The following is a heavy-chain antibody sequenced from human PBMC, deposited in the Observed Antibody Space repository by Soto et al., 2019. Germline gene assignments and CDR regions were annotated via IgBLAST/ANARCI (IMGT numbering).Heavy chain of an antibody. CDR2: MNVNTDST. D-gene: IGHD1-1*01. V-gene: IGHV1-8*02. CDR3: AREVVEVTSIWLDP. Sequence: QVQLVQSGAEMKTPGASVKVSCKARGFTFTTNDIHWVRQAPGQRLEWMGWMNVNTDSTDSAEDFEGRLTMTWNTSISTAYMELTDLTSEDTAVYYCAREVVEVTSIWLDPWDQGTHLTVSS. J-gene: IGHJ5*02. CDR1: GFTFTTND.